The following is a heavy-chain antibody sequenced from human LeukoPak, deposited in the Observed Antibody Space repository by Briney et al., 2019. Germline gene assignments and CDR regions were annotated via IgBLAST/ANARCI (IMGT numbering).Heavy chain of an antibody. CDR2: IKQDGSEK. J-gene: IGHJ4*02. V-gene: IGHV3-7*01. CDR3: ATEGAVLLWFGEYPHDY. Sequence: PGGSLKLSCAASGFTFSNYAMSWVRQAPGKGLEWVANIKQDGSEKYYVDSVKGRFTISRDNAKNSLYLQMNSLRAEDTAVYYCATEGAVLLWFGEYPHDYWGQGTLVTVSS. D-gene: IGHD3-10*01. CDR1: GFTFSNYA.